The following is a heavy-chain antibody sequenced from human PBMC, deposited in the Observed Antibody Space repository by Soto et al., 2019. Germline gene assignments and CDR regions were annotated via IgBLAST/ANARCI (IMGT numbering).Heavy chain of an antibody. Sequence: QVQLVESVGGVVQPGRSLRLSCAASGFTFSSYAMHWVRQAPCKGLERVAVISYDGSNTYYADSLKGRFTISRDNSKNTLYLQMNSLRSEDTDVYYCARDVGVIAAHTEFDYWGQGTLVTVSS. CDR1: GFTFSSYA. V-gene: IGHV3-30-3*01. J-gene: IGHJ4*02. D-gene: IGHD6-6*01. CDR2: ISYDGSNT. CDR3: ARDVGVIAAHTEFDY.